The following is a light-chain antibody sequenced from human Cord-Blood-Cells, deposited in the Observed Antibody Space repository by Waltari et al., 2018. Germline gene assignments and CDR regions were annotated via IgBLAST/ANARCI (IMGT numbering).Light chain of an antibody. J-gene: IGLJ1*01. CDR1: SSDVGGYNF. V-gene: IGLV2-14*01. Sequence: QSALTQPASGSGSPGQSITISRTGTSSDVGGYNFVLWYQQHPGKAPKLMIYDVSKRPSGVSNRFSGSKSGNTASLTISGLQAEDEADYYCSSYTSSSTYVFGTGTKVTVL. CDR3: SSYTSSSTYV. CDR2: DVS.